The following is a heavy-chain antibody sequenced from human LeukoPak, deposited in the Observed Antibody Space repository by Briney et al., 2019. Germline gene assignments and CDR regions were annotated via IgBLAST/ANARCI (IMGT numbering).Heavy chain of an antibody. D-gene: IGHD3-10*01. CDR3: ARVSLVRGAPDYYFDY. J-gene: IGHJ4*02. CDR2: IYYTGTT. Sequence: SETLSLTCTVSGASISSTTYFWGWIRQPPGKGLEWIGSIYYTGTTYYNPSLKSRVTMSVDTSKNQFSLKLSSVTAADTAVYYCARVSLVRGAPDYYFDYWGQGTLVTVSS. CDR1: GASISSTTYF. V-gene: IGHV4-39*07.